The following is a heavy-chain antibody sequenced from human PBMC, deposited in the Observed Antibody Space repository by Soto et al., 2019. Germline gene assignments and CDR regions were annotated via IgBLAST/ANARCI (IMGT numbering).Heavy chain of an antibody. V-gene: IGHV4-34*01. J-gene: IGHJ2*01. CDR3: ARGQPTTVTTAIRPSSKWYFDL. CDR2: INHSGST. D-gene: IGHD4-17*01. CDR1: GGSFSGYY. Sequence: SETLSLTCAVYGGSFSGYYWSWIRQPPGKGLEWIGEINHSGSTNYNPSLKSRVTISVDTSRNQFSLKLSSVTAADTAVYYCARGQPTTVTTAIRPSSKWYFDLWGRGTLVTVSS.